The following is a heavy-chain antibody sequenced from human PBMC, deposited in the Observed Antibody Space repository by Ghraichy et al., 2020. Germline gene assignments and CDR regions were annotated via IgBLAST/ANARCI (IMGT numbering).Heavy chain of an antibody. J-gene: IGHJ4*02. Sequence: GGSLRLSCVSSGFSFSSYAMSWDRQAPGKGLEWVSGISGSTGVTYYATSVKGRFTISRDKSKSTVFLQMNSLRAEDTAVYYCAKDPGEGVAGELDYWGQGTLVAVS. CDR2: ISGSTGVT. CDR1: GFSFSSYA. CDR3: AKDPGEGVAGELDY. D-gene: IGHD6-19*01. V-gene: IGHV3-23*01.